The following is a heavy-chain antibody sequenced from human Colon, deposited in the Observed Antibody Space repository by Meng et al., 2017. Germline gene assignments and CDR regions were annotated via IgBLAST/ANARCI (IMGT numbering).Heavy chain of an antibody. J-gene: IGHJ5*02. CDR1: LTFSNYH. CDR3: ATEKGSSGRAGWFDP. V-gene: IGHV3-30*07. Sequence: GGSLRLSCRLTFSNYHVHWVRQAPGRGLEWLEVISYDERAKIYRVPVKGRFSISRDNSKNTVDLQMNSLGAEDTAMYYCATEKGSSGRAGWFDPWGQGTQVTVSS. CDR2: ISYDERAK. D-gene: IGHD6-19*01.